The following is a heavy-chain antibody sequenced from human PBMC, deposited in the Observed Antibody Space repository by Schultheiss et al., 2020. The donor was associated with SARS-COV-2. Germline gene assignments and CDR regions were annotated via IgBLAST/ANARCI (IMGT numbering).Heavy chain of an antibody. CDR3: AKVAYSNGWNSYLDY. J-gene: IGHJ4*02. D-gene: IGHD6-19*01. Sequence: GESLKISCAASGFRFSNYSMHWVRQAPGKGLEWVALISYDGSNKYYADSVKGRFTISRDNSKNTLYLQMNSLRAEDTAVYYCAKVAYSNGWNSYLDYWGQGTPVTVSS. CDR2: ISYDGSNK. V-gene: IGHV3-30*04. CDR1: GFRFSNYS.